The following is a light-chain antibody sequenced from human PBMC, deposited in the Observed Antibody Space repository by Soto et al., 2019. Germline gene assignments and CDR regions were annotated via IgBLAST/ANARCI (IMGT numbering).Light chain of an antibody. CDR2: CIS. Sequence: EIVLTQSPGTLSWSPGERATLSCSASQSFIISYLAWYHQKPGQAPSLLIYCISSRATGIPETFMGSGSWTDFTLTISRPEPEDFALYYCQQYGSLPFTFGPWTKVDIK. J-gene: IGKJ3*01. CDR3: QQYGSLPFT. CDR1: QSFIISY. V-gene: IGKV3-20*01.